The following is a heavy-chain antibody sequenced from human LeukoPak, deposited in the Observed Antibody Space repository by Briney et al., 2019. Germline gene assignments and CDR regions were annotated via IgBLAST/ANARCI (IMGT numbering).Heavy chain of an antibody. Sequence: SETLSLTCTVSGGSISSYYWSWIRQPPGKGLEWIGYIYYSGSTNYNPSLKSRVTISVDTSKNQFSLKLSSVTAADTAVHYSAASGYSYGVDYWGQGTLVTVSS. V-gene: IGHV4-59*01. D-gene: IGHD5-18*01. CDR3: AASGYSYGVDY. CDR2: IYYSGST. J-gene: IGHJ4*02. CDR1: GGSISSYY.